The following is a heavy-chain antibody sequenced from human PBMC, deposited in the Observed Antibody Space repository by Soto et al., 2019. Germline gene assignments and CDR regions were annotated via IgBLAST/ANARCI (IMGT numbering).Heavy chain of an antibody. CDR1: GYTFTTHG. CDR2: VRGDNGHT. Sequence: QVQLVQSGAEVKKPGASVKVSCKASGYTFTTHGISWVRQVPGQGLEWMGWVRGDNGHTNYAQSLQGRVTMTTDTSTNTAYMELRSLRSDDTAVYYCAGVLGYCRSGTCYREWFDPWGQGTLVTVSS. D-gene: IGHD2-15*01. CDR3: AGVLGYCRSGTCYREWFDP. V-gene: IGHV1-18*01. J-gene: IGHJ5*02.